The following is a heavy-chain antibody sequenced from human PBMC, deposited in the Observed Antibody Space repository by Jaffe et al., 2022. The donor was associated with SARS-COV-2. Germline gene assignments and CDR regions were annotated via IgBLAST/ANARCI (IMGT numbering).Heavy chain of an antibody. CDR3: ARNLPYGAMVDY. V-gene: IGHV1-8*01. CDR2: MSPNSGDT. D-gene: IGHD5-18*01. CDR1: GYTFTNYD. Sequence: QVHLVQSGAEVKKPGASVKVSCKASGYTFTNYDINWVRQATGQGLEWMGWMSPNSGDTGYAQKFQGRVTMTRDTSISTAYMELSSLTSEDTAVYYCARNLPYGAMVDYWGRGTLVTVSS. J-gene: IGHJ4*02.